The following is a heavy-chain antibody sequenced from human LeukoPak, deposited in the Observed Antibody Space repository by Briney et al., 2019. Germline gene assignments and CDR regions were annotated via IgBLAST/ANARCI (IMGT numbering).Heavy chain of an antibody. CDR1: GSRFTSYR. Sequence: HGESLKISCKGSGSRFTSYRISWVRQMPGKGLEWMGRIDPSDSYTNYSPSFQGHVTISADKSIRTAYLQWSSLKASDTAMYYCARQSYGDYVSYWGQGTLVTVSS. V-gene: IGHV5-10-1*01. CDR2: IDPSDSYT. J-gene: IGHJ4*02. CDR3: ARQSYGDYVSY. D-gene: IGHD4-17*01.